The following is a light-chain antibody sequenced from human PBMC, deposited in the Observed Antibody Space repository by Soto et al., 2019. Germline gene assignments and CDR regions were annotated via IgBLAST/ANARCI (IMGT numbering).Light chain of an antibody. Sequence: EIVMTQSPANLSVSPGERATLSCRASQSVSSNLAWYQQKPGQAPRLLIYGASTRATGIPARFSGSGSGTEFTLTISRLQSEDFAVYYCQQYNNWPYAFGQGTKLETK. CDR3: QQYNNWPYA. CDR1: QSVSSN. CDR2: GAS. V-gene: IGKV3-15*01. J-gene: IGKJ2*01.